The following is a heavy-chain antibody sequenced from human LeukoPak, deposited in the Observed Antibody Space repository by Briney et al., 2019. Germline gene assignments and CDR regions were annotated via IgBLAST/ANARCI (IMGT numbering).Heavy chain of an antibody. Sequence: PSETLSLTCTVSGDSISTSNSYWGWIRQPPGKGLEWIGSIYYSGNTYYNASLKSRVTISVDTSKNQFSLKLTSVTAADTAVYYCARGGGLLAFDIWGQGTMVTVSS. CDR2: IYYSGNT. V-gene: IGHV4-39*07. J-gene: IGHJ3*02. CDR3: ARGGGLLAFDI. D-gene: IGHD4-23*01. CDR1: GDSISTSNSY.